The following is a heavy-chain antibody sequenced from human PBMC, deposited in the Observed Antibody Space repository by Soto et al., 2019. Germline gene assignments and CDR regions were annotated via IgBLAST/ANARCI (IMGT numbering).Heavy chain of an antibody. CDR3: ARSKAPGVSRSGYFDY. CDR1: GFTFSSYA. D-gene: IGHD3-3*01. Sequence: GGSLRLSCAASGFTFSSYAMHWVRQAPGKGLEYVSAISSNGGSTYYADSVKGRFTISRDNSKNTLYLQMGSLRAEDMAVYYCARSKAPGVSRSGYFDYWGQGTLVTVSS. CDR2: ISSNGGST. V-gene: IGHV3-64*02. J-gene: IGHJ4*02.